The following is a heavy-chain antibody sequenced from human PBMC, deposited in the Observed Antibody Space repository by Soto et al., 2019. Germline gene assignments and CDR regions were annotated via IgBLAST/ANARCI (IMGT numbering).Heavy chain of an antibody. V-gene: IGHV3-30-3*01. CDR2: ISYDGSNK. Sequence: QVQLVESGGGLVKPGGSLRLSCAASGFTFSSYAMHWVRQAPGKGLEWVAVISYDGSNKYYADSVKGRFTISRDNSKNTLYLQMNSLRAEDTAVYYCARGYSYGYEPPELHPLGYWGQGTLVTVSS. CDR1: GFTFSSYA. J-gene: IGHJ4*02. D-gene: IGHD5-18*01. CDR3: ARGYSYGYEPPELHPLGY.